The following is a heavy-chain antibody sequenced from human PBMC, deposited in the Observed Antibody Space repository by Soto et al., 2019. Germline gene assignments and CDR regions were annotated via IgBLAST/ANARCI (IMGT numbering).Heavy chain of an antibody. J-gene: IGHJ5*02. V-gene: IGHV4-30-4*01. Sequence: QVQLQESGPGLVKPSQTLSLTCTVSGGSISSGDYYWSWIRQPPGKGLEWIGYIFYSGSTYYNPSLKSRVNIPGDTSKTQFSLKLTSVTAADTAVYYCARGRFLEWLLSGWFDPWGQGTLVTVSS. D-gene: IGHD3-3*01. CDR3: ARGRFLEWLLSGWFDP. CDR1: GGSISSGDYY. CDR2: IFYSGST.